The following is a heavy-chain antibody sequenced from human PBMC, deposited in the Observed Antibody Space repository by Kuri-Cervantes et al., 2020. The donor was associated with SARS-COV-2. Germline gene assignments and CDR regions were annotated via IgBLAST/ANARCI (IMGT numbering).Heavy chain of an antibody. CDR2: ISSSSSTI. CDR3: SRTYDSSGSLYYYYYMDV. D-gene: IGHD3-22*01. Sequence: LMLYCAASSFTSSHYSMNWVRQPPGKGLEWDTYISSSSSTIYYADSVKGRFTISIDNAKYSLYLQMNSLRDEDTAVYYCSRTYDSSGSLYYYYYMDVWGKGTTVTVSS. V-gene: IGHV3-48*02. CDR1: SFTSSHYS. J-gene: IGHJ6*03.